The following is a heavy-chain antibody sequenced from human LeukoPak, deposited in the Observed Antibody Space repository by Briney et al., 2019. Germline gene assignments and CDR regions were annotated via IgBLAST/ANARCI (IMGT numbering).Heavy chain of an antibody. D-gene: IGHD3-10*01. CDR2: IGDSGTSL. V-gene: IGHV3-21*01. CDR3: ARGPRFAHPIDC. J-gene: IGHJ4*02. CDR1: EFTCSTYC. Sequence: GGALRLSCAASEFTCSTYCRNWVRQDPGEGLEWVAPIGDSGTSLYYANSVKGRFTISRANTNNCLYLQFNSLRAEDSAVYYCARGPRFAHPIDCWGQGTLVTASS.